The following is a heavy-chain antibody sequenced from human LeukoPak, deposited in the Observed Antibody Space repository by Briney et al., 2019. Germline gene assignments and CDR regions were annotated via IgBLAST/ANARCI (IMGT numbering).Heavy chain of an antibody. D-gene: IGHD4-17*01. CDR2: IYSGGST. J-gene: IGHJ4*02. Sequence: GGSLRLSCAASGFTVSSNYMGWVRQAPGKGLEWVSVIYSGGSTYYADSVKGRFTISRDNSKNTLYLQMNSLRAEDTAVYYCAREVTTVTRGYFDYWGQGTLVTVSS. CDR1: GFTVSSNY. V-gene: IGHV3-53*01. CDR3: AREVTTVTRGYFDY.